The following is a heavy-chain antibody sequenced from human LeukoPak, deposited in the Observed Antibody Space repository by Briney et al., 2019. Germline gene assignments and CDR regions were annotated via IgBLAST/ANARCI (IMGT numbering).Heavy chain of an antibody. CDR1: GYIFTTYW. CDR2: IVPSDSYT. V-gene: IGHV5-10-1*01. Sequence: GGWLRISCKGSGYIFTTYWISWVRRMPGKDLVWMGWIVPSDSYTYYSPSFQGHVTISADKSSSTAYLLWNSLTASDTAMYYCARHPRGRGLRPFDYWGQGTLVTVSS. CDR3: ARHPRGRGLRPFDY. D-gene: IGHD3-10*01. J-gene: IGHJ4*02.